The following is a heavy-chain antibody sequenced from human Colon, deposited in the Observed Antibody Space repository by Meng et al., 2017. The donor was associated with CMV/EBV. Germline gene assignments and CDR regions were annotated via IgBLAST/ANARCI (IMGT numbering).Heavy chain of an antibody. V-gene: IGHV1-8*01. CDR2: MNPKSGNT. Sequence: ASVKVSCKASGYTFTSYDVNWVRQATGEGLEWMGWMNPKSGNTGYAQRFQGRVAMTSNISVNTAYMELSNLRSEDTAVFYCTRGPFRYWGQGTLVTVSS. CDR3: TRGPFRY. CDR1: GYTFTSYD. D-gene: IGHD3-3*02. J-gene: IGHJ4*02.